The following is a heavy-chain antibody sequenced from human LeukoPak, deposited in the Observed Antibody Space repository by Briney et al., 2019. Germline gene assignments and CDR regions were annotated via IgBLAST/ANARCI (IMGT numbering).Heavy chain of an antibody. Sequence: PGGSLRLSCAASGFTFSSYWMSWVRQAPGKGLEWVANIKQDGSEKYYVDSVKGRFTISRDNAKNSLYLQMNSLRAEDTAVYYCARDHCSSTSCYDYGMDVWGQGTTITVSS. CDR2: IKQDGSEK. CDR1: GFTFSSYW. CDR3: ARDHCSSTSCYDYGMDV. J-gene: IGHJ6*02. D-gene: IGHD2-2*01. V-gene: IGHV3-7*01.